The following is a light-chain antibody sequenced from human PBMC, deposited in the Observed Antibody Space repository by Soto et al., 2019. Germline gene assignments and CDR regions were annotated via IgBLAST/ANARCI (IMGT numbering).Light chain of an antibody. CDR3: QQYGSSFSIT. Sequence: EIVLTQSPGTLSLSPGERATLSCRASQSVSSSYLAWYQQKPGQAPRLLIYGASSRATGIPDRFSGSGSGTDFTLTISRLEPEDFAVYYCQQYGSSFSITFGQGTRWRL. V-gene: IGKV3-20*01. J-gene: IGKJ5*01. CDR1: QSVSSSY. CDR2: GAS.